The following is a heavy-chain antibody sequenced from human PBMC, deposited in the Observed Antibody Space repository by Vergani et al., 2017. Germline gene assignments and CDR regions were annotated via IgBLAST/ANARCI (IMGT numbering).Heavy chain of an antibody. CDR2: INHSGST. D-gene: IGHD6-13*01. J-gene: IGHJ6*02. CDR1: GGSFSGYY. CDR3: ARAVAAAGTRFDP. V-gene: IGHV4-34*01. Sequence: QVQLQQWGAGLLKPSETLSLTCAVYGGSFSGYYWSWIRQPPGKGLEWIGEINHSGSTNYNPSLKSRVTISVDTSKNQVSLKLSSVTAADTAVYYCARAVAAAGTRFDPWGQGTTVTVSS.